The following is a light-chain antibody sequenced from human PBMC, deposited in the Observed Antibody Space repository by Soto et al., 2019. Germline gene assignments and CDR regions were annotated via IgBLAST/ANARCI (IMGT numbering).Light chain of an antibody. J-gene: IGKJ1*01. CDR2: GAS. CDR3: QQFDRSLPSWT. V-gene: IGKV3-20*01. CDR1: QSVSSNY. Sequence: ETVLTQSPGTLSLSPGERATLSCRASQSVSSNYLAWYQHIPGQAPRLLIYGASTRATGIPDRFSGSGSRTDFTLPISRLEPEDFAVYYCQQFDRSLPSWTFGQGTKVE.